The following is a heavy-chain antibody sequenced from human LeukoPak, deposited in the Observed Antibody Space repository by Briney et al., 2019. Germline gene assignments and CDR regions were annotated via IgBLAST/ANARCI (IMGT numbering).Heavy chain of an antibody. CDR2: TVGGGTDT. D-gene: IGHD2-2*01. J-gene: IGHJ6*02. Sequence: PGGSPRLSCAASGLTVSSTSMTWVRQAPGKGLEWVSTTVGGGTDTFYASSVKGRFTVSRDNSRNTLYLQMNSPTVEDTAVYYCAKCSSTWAVAGMAVWGQGTTVTVSS. V-gene: IGHV3-23*01. CDR1: GLTVSSTS. CDR3: AKCSSTWAVAGMAV.